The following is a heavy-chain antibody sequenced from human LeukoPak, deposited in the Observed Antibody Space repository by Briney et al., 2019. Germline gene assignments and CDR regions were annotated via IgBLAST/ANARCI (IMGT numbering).Heavy chain of an antibody. CDR1: GFTFDDYA. CDR3: AKDKSTISRCVTFYIDY. V-gene: IGHV3-9*01. J-gene: IGHJ4*02. Sequence: SLKLSCTASGFTFDDYAIHWVRQAPGQGLEWISCISWYNGSIDYAESVKGRFTISTDNSKNSLYLQMNSLRADDTALYYCAKDKSTISRCVTFYIDYWGQGTLVTV. D-gene: IGHD2/OR15-2a*01. CDR2: ISWYNGSI.